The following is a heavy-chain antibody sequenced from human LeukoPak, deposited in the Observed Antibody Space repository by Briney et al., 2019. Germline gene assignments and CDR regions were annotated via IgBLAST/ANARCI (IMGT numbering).Heavy chain of an antibody. D-gene: IGHD6-19*01. V-gene: IGHV4-34*01. CDR1: GGSFSGYY. J-gene: IGHJ5*02. CDR2: INHSGST. CDR3: ARPRPRVAGTHNWFDP. Sequence: PSETLSLTCAVYGGSFSGYYWSWIRQPPGKGLEWIGEINHSGSTNYNPSLKSRVTISVDTSKNQFSLTLSSVTAADTAVYYCARPRPRVAGTHNWFDPWGQGTLVTVSS.